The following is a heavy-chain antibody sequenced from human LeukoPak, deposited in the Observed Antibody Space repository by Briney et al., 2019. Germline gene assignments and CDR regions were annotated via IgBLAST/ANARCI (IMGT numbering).Heavy chain of an antibody. CDR1: GGSISSSNW. CDR3: ARGPYYSESGAFWLEYFQH. J-gene: IGHJ1*01. D-gene: IGHD3-22*01. V-gene: IGHV4-4*02. CDR2: IYHSGST. Sequence: SGTRSLTCAVSGGSISSSNWGSWVRQPPGKGLEWIGEIYHSGSTNYNPSLKSRVTISVDKSKNQFSLKLSSVTAEDTAVYYCARGPYYSESGAFWLEYFQHWGQGTLVTVSS.